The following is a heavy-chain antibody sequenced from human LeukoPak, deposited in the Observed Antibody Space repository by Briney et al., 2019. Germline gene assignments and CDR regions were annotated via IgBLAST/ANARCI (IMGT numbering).Heavy chain of an antibody. CDR1: GGSISSYY. D-gene: IGHD4-17*01. Sequence: SETLSLTCTVSGGSISSYYWSWIRQPPGKGLEWIGYIYYSGSTNYNPSLKSRVTISVDTSKNQFSLKLSSVTAADTAVYYCARHETTDCGDYFDYWGQGTLVTVSS. CDR2: IYYSGST. V-gene: IGHV4-59*08. J-gene: IGHJ4*02. CDR3: ARHETTDCGDYFDY.